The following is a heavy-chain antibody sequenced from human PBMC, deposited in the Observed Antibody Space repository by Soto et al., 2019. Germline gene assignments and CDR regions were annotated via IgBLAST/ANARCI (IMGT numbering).Heavy chain of an antibody. CDR2: ISYDGSNK. V-gene: IGHV3-30-3*01. D-gene: IGHD6-19*01. J-gene: IGHJ4*02. CDR3: ARERIAVAGTLGY. CDR1: GFTFSSYA. Sequence: GGSLRLSCAASGFTFSSYAMHWVRQAPGKGLEWVAVISYDGSNKYYADSVKGRFTISRDNSKNTLYLQMNSLRAEDTAVYYCARERIAVAGTLGYWGQGTLVTVSS.